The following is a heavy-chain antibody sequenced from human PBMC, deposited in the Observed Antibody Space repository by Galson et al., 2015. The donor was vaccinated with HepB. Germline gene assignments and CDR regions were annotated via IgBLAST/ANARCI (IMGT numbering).Heavy chain of an antibody. J-gene: IGHJ4*02. V-gene: IGHV3-23*01. CDR3: AKYGRLDTSSIWDY. Sequence: SLRLSCAASGFTFSSYGMSWVRQAPGKGLEWVSSILGTGDNTYYADSVKGRFTVSRDNSKNMMYLQMYSLRAEDTAIYHCAKYGRLDTSSIWDYWGRGTLVTVSS. D-gene: IGHD5-18*01. CDR1: GFTFSSYG. CDR2: ILGTGDNT.